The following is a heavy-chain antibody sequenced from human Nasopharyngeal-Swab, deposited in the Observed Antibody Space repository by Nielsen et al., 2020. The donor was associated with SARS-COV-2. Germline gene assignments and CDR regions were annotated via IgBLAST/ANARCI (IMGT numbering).Heavy chain of an antibody. CDR1: GYTFTSYD. CDR2: MNPNSGNT. Sequence: ASVKVSCKASGYTFTSYDINWVRQATGQGLEWMGWMNPNSGNTGYAQKFQGRVTTTRNTSISTAYMELSSLRSEDTAVYYCARGRITMVRGVQENAFDIWGQGTMVTVSS. V-gene: IGHV1-8*01. CDR3: ARGRITMVRGVQENAFDI. J-gene: IGHJ3*02. D-gene: IGHD3-10*01.